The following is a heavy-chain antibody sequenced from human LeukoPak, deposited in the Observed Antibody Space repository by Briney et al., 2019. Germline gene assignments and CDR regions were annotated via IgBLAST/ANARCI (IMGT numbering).Heavy chain of an antibody. Sequence: SETLSLTRTVSGGSISSSSYYWGWIRQPPGKGLEWIGSIYYSGSTYYNPSLRSRVTISVDTSKNQFSLKLSSVTAADTAVYYCARVPSRRTIFGVARYFQHWGQGTLVTVSS. CDR3: ARVPSRRTIFGVARYFQH. CDR2: IYYSGST. D-gene: IGHD3-3*01. V-gene: IGHV4-39*01. CDR1: GGSISSSSYY. J-gene: IGHJ1*01.